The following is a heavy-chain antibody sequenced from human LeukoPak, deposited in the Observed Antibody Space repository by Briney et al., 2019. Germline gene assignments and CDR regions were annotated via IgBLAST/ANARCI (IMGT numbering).Heavy chain of an antibody. CDR3: ARDLNSRDYDFWSGYYGVFDY. Sequence: GSSVKVSCKASGGTFSSYAISWVRQAPGQGLEWMGGIIPIFGTANYAQKFQGRVTMTRDTSTSTVYMELSSLRSEDTAVYYCARDLNSRDYDFWSGYYGVFDYWGQGTLVTVSS. CDR2: IIPIFGTA. CDR1: GGTFSSYA. J-gene: IGHJ4*02. V-gene: IGHV1-69*05. D-gene: IGHD3-3*01.